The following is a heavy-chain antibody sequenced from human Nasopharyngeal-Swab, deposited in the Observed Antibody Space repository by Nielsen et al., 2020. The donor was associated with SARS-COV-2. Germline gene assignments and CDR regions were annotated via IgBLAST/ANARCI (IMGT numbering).Heavy chain of an antibody. J-gene: IGHJ4*02. CDR1: GFTFTSAA. V-gene: IGHV1-58*01. Sequence: SVKVSCKASGFTFTSAAVQGARQTRGQRLEWIGWNVVGSGNTNYAQKFQERDTITRDMSTSTAYMERSSLRSEETAVYYCAADLARPSGPTNWGQGTLVTVSS. CDR3: AADLARPSGPTN. D-gene: IGHD1-7*01. CDR2: NVVGSGNT.